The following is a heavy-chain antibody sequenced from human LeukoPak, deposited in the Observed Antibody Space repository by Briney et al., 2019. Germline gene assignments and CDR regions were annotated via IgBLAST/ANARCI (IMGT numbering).Heavy chain of an antibody. V-gene: IGHV3-48*01. CDR2: ISSGSSTI. J-gene: IGHJ6*03. D-gene: IGHD3-22*01. CDR1: GFTFSSYS. CDR3: ARALGSSGNYWSYYYYMDV. Sequence: GGSLRLSCAASGFTFSSYSMNWVRQAPGKGLEWVSYISSGSSTIYYADSVKGRFTISRGNAKNSLYLQMNSLRAEDTAVYYCARALGSSGNYWSYYYYMDVWGKGTTVTVSS.